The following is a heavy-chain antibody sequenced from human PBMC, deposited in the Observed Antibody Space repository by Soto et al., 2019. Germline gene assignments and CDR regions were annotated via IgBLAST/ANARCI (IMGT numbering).Heavy chain of an antibody. J-gene: IGHJ6*03. D-gene: IGHD2-15*01. CDR3: ARTHVVAATASYYYMDV. Sequence: SETLSLTCAVCGGSFRGYYWSWIRQPPGKGLEWIGEINHSGSTNYNPSLKSRVTISVDTSKNQFSLKLSSVTAADTAVYYCARTHVVAATASYYYMDVWGKGTTVTVSS. CDR2: INHSGST. CDR1: GGSFRGYY. V-gene: IGHV4-34*01.